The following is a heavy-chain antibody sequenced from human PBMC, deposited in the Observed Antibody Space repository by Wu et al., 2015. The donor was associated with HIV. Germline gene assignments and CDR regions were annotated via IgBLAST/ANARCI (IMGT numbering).Heavy chain of an antibody. CDR2: IIPAFGTT. J-gene: IGHJ4*02. V-gene: IGHV1-69*12. CDR3: ARPWQLRNGWPFFDY. CDR1: GGTFSRYA. D-gene: IGHD4-23*01. Sequence: QVQLVQSGAEVKKPGSSVKVSCKASGGTFSRYAISWVRQAPGQGLEWMGGIIPAFGTTDYAGKFQGRVTISADDSTSTAYMELKRLTSEDTAVYYCARPWQLRNGWPFFDYWGQGTLVTVSS.